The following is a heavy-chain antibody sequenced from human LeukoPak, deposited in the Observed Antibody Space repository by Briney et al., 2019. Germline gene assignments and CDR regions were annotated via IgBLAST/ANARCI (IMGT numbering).Heavy chain of an antibody. CDR1: GFTFSSYA. CDR3: ARSPYYYDSSGYPALCFDY. D-gene: IGHD3-22*01. J-gene: IGHJ4*02. CDR2: FSGSGGST. Sequence: QSGGSLRLSCAASGFTFSSYAMSWVRQAPGKGLEWVSGFSGSGGSTYYADSVKGRFTISRDNSKNTLYLQMNSLRAEDTAVYYCARSPYYYDSSGYPALCFDYWAREPWSPSPQ. V-gene: IGHV3-23*01.